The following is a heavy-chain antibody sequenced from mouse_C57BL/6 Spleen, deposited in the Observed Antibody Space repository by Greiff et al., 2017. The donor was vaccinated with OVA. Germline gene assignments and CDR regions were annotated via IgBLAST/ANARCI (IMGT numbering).Heavy chain of an antibody. Sequence: VQLQQSGAELVRPGASVKLSCTASGFNIKDYYMHWVKQRPEQGLEWIGRIDPEDGDTKYAPKFQGKATMTADTSSNTAYLQLSSLTSEDTAVYYCFYYRNAMDYWGQGTSVTVSS. CDR2: IDPEDGDT. CDR3: FYYRNAMDY. J-gene: IGHJ4*01. D-gene: IGHD2-12*01. CDR1: GFNIKDYY. V-gene: IGHV14-1*01.